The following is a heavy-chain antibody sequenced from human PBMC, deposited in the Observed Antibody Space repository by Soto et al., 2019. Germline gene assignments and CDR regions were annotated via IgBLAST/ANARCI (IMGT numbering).Heavy chain of an antibody. D-gene: IGHD3-9*01. Sequence: PGGSLRLSCAASGFTFSSYGMHWVRQAPGKGLEWVAVISYDGSNKYYADSVKGRFTISRDNSKNTLYLQMNSLRAEDTAVYYCAKASSSAYYDILTGYSAVDYWGQGTLVTVSS. V-gene: IGHV3-30*18. CDR1: GFTFSSYG. J-gene: IGHJ4*02. CDR2: ISYDGSNK. CDR3: AKASSSAYYDILTGYSAVDY.